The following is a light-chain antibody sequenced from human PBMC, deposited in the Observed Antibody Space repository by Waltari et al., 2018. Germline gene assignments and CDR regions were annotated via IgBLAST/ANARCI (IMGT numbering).Light chain of an antibody. CDR3: QQYNSYPLT. J-gene: IGKJ4*01. CDR2: KAA. CDR1: QSISK. V-gene: IGKV1-5*03. Sequence: IQMTDPPYTLSASVGDRVSITCRASQSISKLAWFQQKPGKAPNLLIYKAATLQSGVPSRFSGSGYGTEFTLTISSLQPDDFATYYCQQYNSYPLTFGGGTKLEIK.